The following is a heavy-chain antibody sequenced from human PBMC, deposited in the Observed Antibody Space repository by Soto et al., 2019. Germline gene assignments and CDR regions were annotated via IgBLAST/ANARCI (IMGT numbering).Heavy chain of an antibody. CDR3: ARGYYDDGGDIIDY. CDR1: GFTFSSYG. J-gene: IGHJ4*02. D-gene: IGHD3-22*01. CDR2: IWYDGSNK. Sequence: QVQLVESGGGVVQPGRSLRLSCAASGFTFSSYGMHWVRQAPGKGLEWVAVIWYDGSNKYYADSVKGRFTISRDNSKNTLNLQMNSLRAEDTAVYYCARGYYDDGGDIIDYWGQGTLVTVSS. V-gene: IGHV3-33*01.